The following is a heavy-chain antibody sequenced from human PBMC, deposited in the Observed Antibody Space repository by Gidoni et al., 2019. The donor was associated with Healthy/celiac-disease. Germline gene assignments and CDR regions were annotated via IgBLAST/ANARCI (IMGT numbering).Heavy chain of an antibody. D-gene: IGHD1-26*01. CDR2: IRSKANSYAT. CDR3: TRHDLGATTVRVDY. Sequence: EVQLVEAGGGLVQPGGSLKLSCAASGFTFSGPAMHWVRQASGKGLEWVGRIRSKANSYATAYAASVKGRFTISRDDSKNTAYLQMNSLKTEDTAVYYCTRHDLGATTVRVDYWGQGTLVTVSS. CDR1: GFTFSGPA. J-gene: IGHJ4*02. V-gene: IGHV3-73*01.